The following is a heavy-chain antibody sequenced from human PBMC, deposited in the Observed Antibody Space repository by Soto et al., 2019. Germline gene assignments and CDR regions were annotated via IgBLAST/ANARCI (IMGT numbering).Heavy chain of an antibody. CDR2: ISAYNGNT. Sequence: ASVKVSCKASGYTFTSYGISWVRQAPGQGLEWMGWISAYNGNTNYAQKLQGRVTMTTDTSTSTAYMELRSLRSDDTAVYYCARVYGGNSNYYYYYGMDVCGQGTTVTVSS. J-gene: IGHJ6*02. D-gene: IGHD2-21*02. V-gene: IGHV1-18*04. CDR1: GYTFTSYG. CDR3: ARVYGGNSNYYYYYGMDV.